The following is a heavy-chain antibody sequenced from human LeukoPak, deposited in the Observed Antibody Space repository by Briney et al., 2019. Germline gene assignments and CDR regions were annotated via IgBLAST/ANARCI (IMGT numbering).Heavy chain of an antibody. CDR2: INPNSGGT. V-gene: IGHV1-2*02. Sequence: ASVKVSCKASGYTVTGYYMHWVRQAPGQGLEWMGWINPNSGGTNYAQKFQGRVTMTRDTSISTAYMELSRLRSDDTAVYYCARHDYGDYVGYFDYWGQGTLVTVSS. CDR3: ARHDYGDYVGYFDY. J-gene: IGHJ4*02. D-gene: IGHD4-17*01. CDR1: GYTVTGYY.